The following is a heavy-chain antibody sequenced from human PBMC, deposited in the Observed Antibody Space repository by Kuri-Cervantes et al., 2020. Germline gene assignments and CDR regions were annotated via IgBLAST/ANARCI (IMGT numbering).Heavy chain of an antibody. V-gene: IGHV1-69*13. J-gene: IGHJ4*02. Sequence: SVKVSCKGSQYTFTSYDINWVRQATGQGLEWMGGIIPIFGTANYAQKFQGRVTITADESTSTAYMELSSLRSEDTAVYYCAGVKDCSSTSCYPNNFDYWGQGTLVTVSS. CDR3: AGVKDCSSTSCYPNNFDY. CDR2: IIPIFGTA. CDR1: QYTFTSYD. D-gene: IGHD2-2*01.